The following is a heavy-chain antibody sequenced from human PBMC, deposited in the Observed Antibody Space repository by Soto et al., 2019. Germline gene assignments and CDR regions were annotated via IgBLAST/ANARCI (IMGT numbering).Heavy chain of an antibody. D-gene: IGHD6-13*01. CDR1: GGSISSGGYY. CDR2: IYYSGST. CDR3: ASEQLVRRYYYGMDG. Sequence: PSETLSLTCTVSGGSISSGGYYWSWIRQHPGKGLEWIGYIYYSGSTYYNPSLKSRVTISVDTSKNQFSLKLSSVTAADTAVYYCASEQLVRRYYYGMDGWGPGTTVTVSS. V-gene: IGHV4-31*03. J-gene: IGHJ6*02.